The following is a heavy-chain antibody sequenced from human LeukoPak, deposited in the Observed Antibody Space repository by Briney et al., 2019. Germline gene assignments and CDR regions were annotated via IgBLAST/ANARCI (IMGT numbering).Heavy chain of an antibody. D-gene: IGHD6-13*01. V-gene: IGHV4-59*03. CDR1: GGSINSYY. CDR3: AGRRPAAGNAFDI. Sequence: PSETLSLTCTVSGGSINSYYWSWIRQPPGKGLEWIGYIYYSGSTNYNPSLKSRVTISVDTSKNQFSLKLSSVTAADTAVYYCAGRRPAAGNAFDIWGQGTMVTVSS. J-gene: IGHJ3*02. CDR2: IYYSGST.